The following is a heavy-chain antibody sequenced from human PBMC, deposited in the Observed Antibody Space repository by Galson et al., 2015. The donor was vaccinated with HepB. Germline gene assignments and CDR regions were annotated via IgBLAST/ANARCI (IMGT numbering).Heavy chain of an antibody. V-gene: IGHV3-21*01. Sequence: SLRLSCAGSGFTFGSHFMNWVRQAPGKGLEWVAYISATSRNIYYADSVKGRFSISRDNGKNSLYLQMNSLRAEDTAVYYCARVYDGDDAGEDYGMDVWGPGATVTVSS. J-gene: IGHJ6*02. CDR3: ARVYDGDDAGEDYGMDV. CDR2: ISATSRNI. CDR1: GFTFGSHF. D-gene: IGHD4-17*01.